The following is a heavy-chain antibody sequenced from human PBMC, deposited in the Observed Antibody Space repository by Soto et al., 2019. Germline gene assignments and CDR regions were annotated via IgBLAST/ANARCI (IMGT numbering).Heavy chain of an antibody. CDR1: GYIFVNYG. CDR2: ISPYTGNT. J-gene: IGHJ6*02. D-gene: IGHD3-16*01. CDR3: VMVDNYVTPTPQDV. V-gene: IGHV1-18*01. Sequence: QVQLVQSGDEVKKPGASVKVSCKASGYIFVNYGIAWVRQAPGQGLEWMGWISPYTGNTHSATKIQGRLTMTTDTSTSTAYMDLWSLTSDDTAVYYCVMVDNYVTPTPQDVWGQVTTVTVSS.